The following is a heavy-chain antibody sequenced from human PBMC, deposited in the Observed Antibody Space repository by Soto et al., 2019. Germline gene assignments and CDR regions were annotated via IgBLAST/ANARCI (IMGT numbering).Heavy chain of an antibody. CDR2: VSGNNGAS. CDR1: GYTSADFG. D-gene: IGHD2-2*01. CDR3: VRDQKYFRVNCNCFDF. J-gene: IGHJ5*01. V-gene: IGHV1-18*04. Sequence: QVQLMQSGTEVKKPGASVTVSCKASGYTSADFGISWVRQAPGQGLEWMGWVSGNNGASNPAPKVQCRITMTLDTSMCVSYVGLRSLRADDTAIYYCVRDQKYFRVNCNCFDFWGQGTLVSVSS.